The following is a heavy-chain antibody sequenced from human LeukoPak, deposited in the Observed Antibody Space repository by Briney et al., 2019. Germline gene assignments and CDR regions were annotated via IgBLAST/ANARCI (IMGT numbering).Heavy chain of an antibody. D-gene: IGHD3-22*01. Sequence: SETLSLTCTVSGGSISSSSYYWGWIRQPPGKGLEWIGSIYYSGSTYYNPSLKSRVTISVDTSKNQFSLKLSSVTAADTAVYYCARDWVGPWYYYDSSGYPTGDYWGQGTLVTVSS. CDR1: GGSISSSSYY. CDR2: IYYSGST. V-gene: IGHV4-39*07. J-gene: IGHJ4*02. CDR3: ARDWVGPWYYYDSSGYPTGDY.